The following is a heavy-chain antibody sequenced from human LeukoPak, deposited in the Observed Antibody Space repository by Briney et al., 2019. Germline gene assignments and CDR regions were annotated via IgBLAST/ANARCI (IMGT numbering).Heavy chain of an antibody. V-gene: IGHV4-39*01. CDR2: IYYSGST. Sequence: PSETLSLTCTVSGGSISSSSYYWGWIRQPPGKGLEWIGSIYYSGSTYYNPSLKSRVTISVDTSKNQFSLKLSSVTAADTAVYYCARRVGTHWNYPRYSYFDYWGQGTLVTVSS. CDR3: ARRVGTHWNYPRYSYFDY. CDR1: GGSISSSSYY. D-gene: IGHD1-7*01. J-gene: IGHJ4*02.